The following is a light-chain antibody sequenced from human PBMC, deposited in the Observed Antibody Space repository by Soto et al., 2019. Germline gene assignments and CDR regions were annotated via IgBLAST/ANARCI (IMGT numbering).Light chain of an antibody. Sequence: QSVLTQSPSASGTPGQRVTISCSGSRSNIGSYTLNWFQQVPGTAPKLLIHSNNQRPSGVPDRFSGSKSGTTASLAISGLQSDDEADYYCASWDATLNGVVFGGGTKLTVL. CDR2: SNN. J-gene: IGLJ2*01. V-gene: IGLV1-44*01. CDR1: RSNIGSYT. CDR3: ASWDATLNGVV.